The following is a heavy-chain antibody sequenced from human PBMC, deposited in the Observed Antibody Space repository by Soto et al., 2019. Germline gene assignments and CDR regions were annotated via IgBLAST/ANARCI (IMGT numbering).Heavy chain of an antibody. V-gene: IGHV3-48*01. CDR2: ISSGSSTI. J-gene: IGHJ4*02. CDR1: GFSFSTYS. CDR3: ARDNYFDY. Sequence: GSLRLSCAASGFSFSTYSMNWVRQAPGKGLEWVSYISSGSSTIYYADSLKGRFTISRDNAKNSLYLQMNSLRAEDTAVYYCARDNYFDYWGQGALVTVSS.